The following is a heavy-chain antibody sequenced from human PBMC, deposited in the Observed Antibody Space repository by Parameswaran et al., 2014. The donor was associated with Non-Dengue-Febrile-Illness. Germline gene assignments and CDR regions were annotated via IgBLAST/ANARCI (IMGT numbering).Heavy chain of an antibody. CDR3: ARDSRGVVGLPGGKNYYYMDV. D-gene: IGHD3-3*01. J-gene: IGHJ6*03. V-gene: IGHV1-18*01. CDR1: GYTFTSYG. CDR2: ISAYNGNT. Sequence: ASVKVSCKASGYTFTSYGISWVRQAPGQGLEWMGWISAYNGNTNYAQKLQGRVTMTTDTSTSTAYMELRSLRSDDTAVYYCARDSRGVVGLPGGKNYYYMDVWGKGTTVTVSS.